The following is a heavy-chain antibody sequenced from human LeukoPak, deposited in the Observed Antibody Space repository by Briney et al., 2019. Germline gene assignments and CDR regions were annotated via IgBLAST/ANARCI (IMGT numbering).Heavy chain of an antibody. J-gene: IGHJ4*02. CDR3: AFGIAVAGHFDY. CDR2: ISSSRRTI. V-gene: IGHV3-48*01. D-gene: IGHD6-19*01. Sequence: HPGGSLRLSCAASGFTFSSYNINWVRQAPGKGLEWVSYISSSRRTISYADSVKGRFTISRDNAKNSLYLQINSLRAEDTAVYYCAFGIAVAGHFDYWGQGTLVTVSS. CDR1: GFTFSSYN.